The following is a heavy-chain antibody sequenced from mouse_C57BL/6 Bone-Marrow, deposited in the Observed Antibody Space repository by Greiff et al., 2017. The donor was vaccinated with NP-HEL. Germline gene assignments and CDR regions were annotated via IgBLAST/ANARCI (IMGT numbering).Heavy chain of an antibody. V-gene: IGHV1-55*01. CDR3: ARRESYGSSRNY. CDR2: IYPGSGST. J-gene: IGHJ2*01. Sequence: QVQLQQPGAELVKPGASVKMSCKASGYTFTSYWITWVKQRPGQGLEWIGDIYPGSGSTNYNEKFKSKATLTVDTSSSTAYMQLSSLTSEDSAVYYCARRESYGSSRNYWGQGTTLTVSS. D-gene: IGHD1-1*01. CDR1: GYTFTSYW.